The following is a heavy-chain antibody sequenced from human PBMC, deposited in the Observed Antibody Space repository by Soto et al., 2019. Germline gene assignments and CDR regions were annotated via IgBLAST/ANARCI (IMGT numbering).Heavy chain of an antibody. Sequence: EVQLVESGGGLVQPGGSLRLSCAASGFTFSSYWMHWVRQAPGKGLVWVSRINSDGSSTSYADSVKGRYTISRDNAKNTLYLQMNSLRAEDTAVYYCASYSQDYDFWSGVGGWFDPWGQGTLVTVSS. CDR2: INSDGSST. D-gene: IGHD3-3*01. CDR3: ASYSQDYDFWSGVGGWFDP. CDR1: GFTFSSYW. V-gene: IGHV3-74*01. J-gene: IGHJ5*02.